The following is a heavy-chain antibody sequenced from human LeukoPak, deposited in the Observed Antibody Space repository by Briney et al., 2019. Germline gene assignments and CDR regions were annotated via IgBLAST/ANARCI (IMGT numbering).Heavy chain of an antibody. D-gene: IGHD3-10*01. CDR2: ISSSSSYI. Sequence: PGGSLRLSCAASGFTFSSYSMNWVRQAPGKGLEWVSSISSSSSYIYYADSVKGRFTISRDNAKNSLYLQMNSLRAEDTAVYYCASYGSGSYYEAYYYYGMDVWGQGTTVTVSS. J-gene: IGHJ6*02. V-gene: IGHV3-21*01. CDR3: ASYGSGSYYEAYYYYGMDV. CDR1: GFTFSSYS.